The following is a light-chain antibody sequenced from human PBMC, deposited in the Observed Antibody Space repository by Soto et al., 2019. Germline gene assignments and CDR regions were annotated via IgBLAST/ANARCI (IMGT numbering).Light chain of an antibody. CDR3: QQSYSTPT. Sequence: EIMMTQSPATLFVSPGERDPLCCRASQSVSGHLAWYQQNPGQAPRLLIYDASTRATGIPARFSGSGSGTDFTLTISSLQPEDFATYYCQQSYSTPTFGQGTKVDI. J-gene: IGKJ1*01. CDR2: DAS. CDR1: QSVSGH. V-gene: IGKV3-15*01.